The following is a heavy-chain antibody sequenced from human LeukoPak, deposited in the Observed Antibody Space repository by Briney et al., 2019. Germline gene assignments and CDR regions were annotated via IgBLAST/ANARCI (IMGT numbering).Heavy chain of an antibody. CDR1: GFTFDDYA. D-gene: IGHD3-3*01. Sequence: GGSLRLSCVTSGFTFDDYAMHWVRQAPGKGLEWVSAISGSGGSTYYADSVKGRFTISRDNSKNTLYLQMNSLRAEDTAVYYCAKDLRSDQLDYWGQGTLVTVSS. CDR2: ISGSGGST. CDR3: AKDLRSDQLDY. V-gene: IGHV3-23*01. J-gene: IGHJ4*02.